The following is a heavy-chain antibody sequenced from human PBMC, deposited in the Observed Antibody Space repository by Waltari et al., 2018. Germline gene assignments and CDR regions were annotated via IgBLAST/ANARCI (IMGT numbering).Heavy chain of an antibody. D-gene: IGHD2-21*01. CDR3: ARDTCGGDCWRDYYMDV. CDR2: IYTSGST. V-gene: IGHV4-4*07. Sequence: QVQLQESGPGLVKPSETLSLTCTVSGGSLRSSYWSWIRQPAGKGLEWIGRIYTSGSTNYNPSLKSRVTMSVDTSKNQFSLKLSSVTAADTAVYYCARDTCGGDCWRDYYMDVWGKGTTVTVSS. J-gene: IGHJ6*03. CDR1: GGSLRSSY.